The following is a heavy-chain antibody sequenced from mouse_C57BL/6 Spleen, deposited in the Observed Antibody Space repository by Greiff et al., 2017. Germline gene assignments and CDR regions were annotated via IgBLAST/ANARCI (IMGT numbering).Heavy chain of an antibody. CDR1: GYTFTSYW. D-gene: IGHD1-1*01. J-gene: IGHJ2*01. CDR3: ARRGTTVVAGGY. CDR2: IHPNSGST. V-gene: IGHV1-64*01. Sequence: VQLQQPGAELVKPGASVKLSCKASGYTFTSYWMHWVKQRPGQGLEWIGMIHPNSGSTNYNEKFKSKATLTVDKSSSTAYMQLSSLTSADSAVYYCARRGTTVVAGGYWGQGTTLTVSS.